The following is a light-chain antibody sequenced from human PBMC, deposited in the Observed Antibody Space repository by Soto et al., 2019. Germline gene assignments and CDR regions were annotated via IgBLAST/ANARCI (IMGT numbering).Light chain of an antibody. V-gene: IGLV2-11*01. Sequence: QSALTQPRSVSGSPGQSVTISCTGTSSDVGGYNYVSWYQQHPGKAPKVMMYDVSKRPSGVPDRLSGSKSGNTASLTISGLQSENETDYYCCSYAGSYTYVFGTGTKLTVL. CDR1: SSDVGGYNY. CDR2: DVS. CDR3: CSYAGSYTYV. J-gene: IGLJ1*01.